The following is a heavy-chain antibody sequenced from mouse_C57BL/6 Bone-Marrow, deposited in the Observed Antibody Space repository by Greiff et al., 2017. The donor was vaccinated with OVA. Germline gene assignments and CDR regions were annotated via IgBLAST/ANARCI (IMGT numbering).Heavy chain of an antibody. J-gene: IGHJ2*01. CDR1: GYTFTDYN. CDR3: ARCGTTVVPFDY. Sequence: EVQLQQSGPELVKPGASVKIPCKASGYTFTDYNMDWVKPRHGKSLQWIGDINPNNGGTIYNQKFKSKATLTVDKSSSTAYMELRSLTSEDTADYYCARCGTTVVPFDYWGQGTTLTVSS. V-gene: IGHV1-18*01. D-gene: IGHD1-1*01. CDR2: INPNNGGT.